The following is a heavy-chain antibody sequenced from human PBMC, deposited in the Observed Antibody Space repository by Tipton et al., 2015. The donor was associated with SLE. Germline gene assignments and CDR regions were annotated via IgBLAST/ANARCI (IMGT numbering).Heavy chain of an antibody. J-gene: IGHJ4*02. CDR1: GGSISSYY. Sequence: TLSLTCTVSGGSISSYYWSWIRQPPGKGLEWIGYIYYSGSTNYNPSLKSRVTISVDTSKNQFSLKLSSVTAADTAVYYCAICCSGGSFYYWGQGTLVTVSS. CDR3: AICCSGGSFYY. V-gene: IGHV4-59*01. CDR2: IYYSGST. D-gene: IGHD2-15*01.